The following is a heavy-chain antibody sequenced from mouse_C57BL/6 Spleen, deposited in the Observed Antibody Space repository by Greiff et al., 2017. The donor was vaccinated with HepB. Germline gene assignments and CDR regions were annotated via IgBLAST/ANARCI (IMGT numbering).Heavy chain of an antibody. J-gene: IGHJ1*03. V-gene: IGHV5-4*01. Sequence: EVMLVESGGGLVKPGGSLKLSCAASGFTFSSYAMSWVRQTPEKRLEWVATISDGGSYTYYPDNVKGRFTISRDNAKNNLYLQMSHLKSEDTAMYYCARDPLEDWYFEVWGTGTTVTVSS. CDR3: ARDPLEDWYFEV. CDR2: ISDGGSYT. CDR1: GFTFSSYA.